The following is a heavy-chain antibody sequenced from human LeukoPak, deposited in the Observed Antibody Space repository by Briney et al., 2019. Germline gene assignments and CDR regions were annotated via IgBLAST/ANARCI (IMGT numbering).Heavy chain of an antibody. J-gene: IGHJ3*02. V-gene: IGHV1-3*01. D-gene: IGHD7-27*01. CDR2: VVPGSGDT. Sequence: ASVKVSCKASGYAFINYAIQWVRQAPGQGLQWVGWVVPGSGDTSYSDDFQGRVLISRDTPASTAYMELSSLTSEDTAVYYCARELDPKEPLADDTGAFHIWGQGTAVTVSS. CDR1: GYAFINYA. CDR3: ARELDPKEPLADDTGAFHI.